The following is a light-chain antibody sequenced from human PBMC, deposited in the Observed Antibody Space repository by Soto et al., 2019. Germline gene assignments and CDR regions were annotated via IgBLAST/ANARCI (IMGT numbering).Light chain of an antibody. V-gene: IGKV1-33*01. CDR1: QDISNY. Sequence: DFQMTQSPSSLSASVGDRVTITCQASQDISNYLNWYQQKPGKAPKLLIYDASNLETGVPSRFSGSGSETDFTFTISSLQPEDIATYYCQQYDNLLLTFGGGTKVEIK. CDR2: DAS. CDR3: QQYDNLLLT. J-gene: IGKJ4*01.